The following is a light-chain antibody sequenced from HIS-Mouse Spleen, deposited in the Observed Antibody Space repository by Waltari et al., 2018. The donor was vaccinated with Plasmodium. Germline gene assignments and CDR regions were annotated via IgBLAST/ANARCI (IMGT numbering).Light chain of an antibody. CDR3: QQYYSYPYT. CDR1: QGISSY. CDR2: AAS. Sequence: AIRMTQSPSSFSASTGDRVTIPCRASQGISSYLAWYQQKPGKAPKLLIYAASTLQSGVPSRFSGGGSGTDFTLTISCLQSEDFATYYCQQYYSYPYTFGQGTKLEIK. V-gene: IGKV1-8*01. J-gene: IGKJ2*01.